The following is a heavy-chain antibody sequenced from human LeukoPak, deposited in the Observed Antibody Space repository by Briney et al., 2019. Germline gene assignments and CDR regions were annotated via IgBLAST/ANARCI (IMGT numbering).Heavy chain of an antibody. CDR2: INHSGST. Sequence: SETLSLTCAVYGGSFSGYYWSWIRQPPGKGLEWIGEINHSGSTNYNPSLKSRVTISVDTSKNQFSLKLSSVTAADTAVYYCARVYCSGGSCYFDYWGQGTLVTVSS. CDR3: ARVYCSGGSCYFDY. D-gene: IGHD2-15*01. V-gene: IGHV4-34*01. J-gene: IGHJ4*02. CDR1: GGSFSGYY.